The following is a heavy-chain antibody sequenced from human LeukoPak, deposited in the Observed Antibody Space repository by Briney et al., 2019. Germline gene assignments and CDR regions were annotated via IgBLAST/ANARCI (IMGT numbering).Heavy chain of an antibody. CDR1: GGPFSGYY. D-gene: IGHD3-10*01. V-gene: IGHV4-34*01. CDR3: ASALLWFGELGGYPLDY. Sequence: PSETLSLTCAVYGGPFSGYYWSWIRQPPGKGLEWIGEINHSGSTNYNPSLKSRVTISVDTSKNQFSLKLSSVTAADTAVYYCASALLWFGELGGYPLDYWGQGTLVTVSS. CDR2: INHSGST. J-gene: IGHJ4*02.